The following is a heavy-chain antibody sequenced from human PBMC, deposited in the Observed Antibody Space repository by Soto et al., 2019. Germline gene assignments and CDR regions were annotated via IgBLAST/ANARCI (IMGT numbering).Heavy chain of an antibody. CDR2: IYYSGST. Sequence: SQTLSLTSTVSGPSISSYYWSWIRQPPGKGLEWIGYIYYSGSTNYNPSLKSRVTISVDTSKNQFSLKLSSVTAADTAVYYCARKTKGSIAFDLWGQGTMVTVS. D-gene: IGHD3-10*01. V-gene: IGHV4-59*08. CDR3: ARKTKGSIAFDL. CDR1: GPSISSYY. J-gene: IGHJ3*01.